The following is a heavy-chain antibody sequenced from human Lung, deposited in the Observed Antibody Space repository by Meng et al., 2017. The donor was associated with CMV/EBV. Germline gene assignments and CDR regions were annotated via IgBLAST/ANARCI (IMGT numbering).Heavy chain of an antibody. Sequence: ASXXVSXKASGYTFTGYYMHWVRQAPGQGLEWMGWINPNNGRTNYAQKFQGRVTITRDKSISTAYMELSSLRTDDTAVYYCARGEEGKYDTGDEHNIHIDYWXQGTLVTVSS. J-gene: IGHJ4*02. CDR1: GYTFTGYY. CDR3: ARGEEGKYDTGDEHNIHIDY. V-gene: IGHV1-2*02. D-gene: IGHD7-27*01. CDR2: INPNNGRT.